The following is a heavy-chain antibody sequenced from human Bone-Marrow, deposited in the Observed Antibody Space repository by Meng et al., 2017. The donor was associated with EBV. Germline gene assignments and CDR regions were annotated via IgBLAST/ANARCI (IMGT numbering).Heavy chain of an antibody. D-gene: IGHD3-10*01. J-gene: IGHJ5*02. CDR3: ARVAVQGVMWFDP. Sequence: AQMRASGPGPVIPLGTLLLTCVVCDDSVGGSNLMCWARQPTGKGLEWIGEIYHSGSTNYNPSLKSRVTISVDKSKNQFSLKLSSVTDADTAVYYCARVAVQGVMWFDPWGQGTLVTVSS. CDR2: IYHSGST. CDR1: DDSVGGSNL. V-gene: IGHV4-4*03.